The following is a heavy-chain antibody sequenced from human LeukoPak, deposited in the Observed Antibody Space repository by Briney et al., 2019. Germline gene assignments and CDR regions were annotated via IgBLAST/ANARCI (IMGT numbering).Heavy chain of an antibody. J-gene: IGHJ3*02. Sequence: SETLSLTCTVSGGSISSSSYYWGWIRQPPGKGLEWIGSIYYSGSTYYNPSLKSRVTISVDTSKNQFSLELSSVTAADTAVYYCARRATGTPNAFDIWGQGTMVVVSS. CDR3: ARRATGTPNAFDI. V-gene: IGHV4-39*01. CDR2: IYYSGST. CDR1: GGSISSSSYY. D-gene: IGHD1-7*01.